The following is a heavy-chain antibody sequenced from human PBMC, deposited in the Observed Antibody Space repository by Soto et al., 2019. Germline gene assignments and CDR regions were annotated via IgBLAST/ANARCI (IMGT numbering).Heavy chain of an antibody. CDR1: GYSFTSYW. V-gene: IGHV5-51*01. J-gene: IGHJ3*02. CDR2: IYPGDSDT. Sequence: AASLTISCKGSGYSFTSYWIGWVRQMPGKGLEWMGIIYPGDSDTRYSPSFQGQVTISADKSISTAYLQWSSLKASDTAMYYCARRAYYDSSGYYSGDAFDIWGQGTMVTVSS. CDR3: ARRAYYDSSGYYSGDAFDI. D-gene: IGHD3-22*01.